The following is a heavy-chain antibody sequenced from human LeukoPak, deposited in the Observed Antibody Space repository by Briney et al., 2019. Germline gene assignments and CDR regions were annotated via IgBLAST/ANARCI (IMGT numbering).Heavy chain of an antibody. CDR1: GGSISSYY. D-gene: IGHD5-24*01. CDR2: IYYSGST. V-gene: IGHV4-59*01. CDR3: SSVEMATFDY. J-gene: IGHJ4*02. Sequence: SESLSLTCTVSGGSISSYYWSSVRQPPGKGLERIGYIYYSGSTNYNPSLQSRVAISVDTSKNKFSLKLSYFAASAPPVHYCSSVEMATFDYWGQGTLVTVSS.